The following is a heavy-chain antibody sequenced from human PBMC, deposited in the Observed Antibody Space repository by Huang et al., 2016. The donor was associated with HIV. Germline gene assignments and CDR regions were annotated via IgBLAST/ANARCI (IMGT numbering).Heavy chain of an antibody. V-gene: IGHV1-18*01. J-gene: IGHJ3*02. CDR1: GYTFTSYG. D-gene: IGHD2-2*01. CDR3: ARDSPLLGVVIVVVPTAPNAFDI. Sequence: QVQLVQSGVEVKKPGAPVKVSCKASGYTFTSYGISWVGQAPGQGLEWMVWISDYNGVTNYAQNVQGRGTMTTDTSTSTAYMELRSLRSDDTAVYYCARDSPLLGVVIVVVPTAPNAFDIWGQGTMVTVSS. CDR2: ISDYNGVT.